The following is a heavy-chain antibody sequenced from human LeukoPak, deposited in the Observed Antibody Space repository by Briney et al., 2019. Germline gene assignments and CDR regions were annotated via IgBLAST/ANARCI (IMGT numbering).Heavy chain of an antibody. V-gene: IGHV4-59*01. CDR2: IYYSGST. D-gene: IGHD2-21*02. CDR3: ARTSRGDCHDL. Sequence: PSETLSLTCTVSGGSISSYYWSWIRQPPGKGLEWIGYIYYSGSTNYNPSLKSRVTISVDTSKNQFSLKLSSVTAADTAVYYCARTSRGDCHDLWGRGTLVTVSS. CDR1: GGSISSYY. J-gene: IGHJ2*01.